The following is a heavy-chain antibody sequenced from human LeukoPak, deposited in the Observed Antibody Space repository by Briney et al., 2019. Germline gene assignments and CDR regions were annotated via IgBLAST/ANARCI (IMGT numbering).Heavy chain of an antibody. D-gene: IGHD3-9*01. CDR1: GFTFSSYA. CDR2: ISYDGSNK. CDR3: ARGRRITIAFDY. J-gene: IGHJ4*02. V-gene: IGHV3-30*04. Sequence: SLXLSCAASGFTFSSYAMHWVRQAPGKGLEWVAVISYDGSNKYYADSVKGRFTISRDNSKNTLYLQMNSLRAEDTAVYYCARGRRITIAFDYWGQGTLVTVSS.